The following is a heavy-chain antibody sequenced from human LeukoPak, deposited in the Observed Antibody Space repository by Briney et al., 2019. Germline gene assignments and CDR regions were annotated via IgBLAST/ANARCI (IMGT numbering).Heavy chain of an antibody. V-gene: IGHV1-18*04. D-gene: IGHD2-2*01. CDR1: GYTFTSYG. CDR2: ISAYNGNT. J-gene: IGHJ5*02. CDR3: ARRVYCSSTSCLGVWFDP. Sequence: GASVKVSCKASGYTFTSYGISWVRQAAGQGLEWMGWISAYNGNTNYAQKLQGIVTMTTDTSTSTAYMELRSLRSDDTAVYYCARRVYCSSTSCLGVWFDPWGQGTLVTVSS.